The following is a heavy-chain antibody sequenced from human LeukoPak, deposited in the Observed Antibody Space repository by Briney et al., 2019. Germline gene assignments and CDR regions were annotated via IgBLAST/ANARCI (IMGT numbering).Heavy chain of an antibody. CDR3: ARDRIAVAGRKYYYYMDV. CDR2: IIPSLGTA. Sequence: SVKVSCKASGGTFSSYAISWVRQAPGQGLEWMGGIIPSLGTANYAQKFKGRVTITADKSTSTAYMELSSLRSEDTAVYYCARDRIAVAGRKYYYYMDVWGKGTTVTVSS. J-gene: IGHJ6*03. CDR1: GGTFSSYA. V-gene: IGHV1-69*06. D-gene: IGHD6-19*01.